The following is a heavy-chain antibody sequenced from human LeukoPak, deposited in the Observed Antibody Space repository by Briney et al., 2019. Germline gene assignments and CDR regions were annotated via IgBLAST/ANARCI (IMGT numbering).Heavy chain of an antibody. Sequence: ASVKVSCKVSGYTLTELSMHWVRQAPGQGLEWMGWINPNSGGTNYAQKLQGRVTMTTDTSTSTAYMELRSLRSDDTAVYYCAINPYYYDSSGYPNWGQGTLVTVSS. V-gene: IGHV1-2*02. CDR2: INPNSGGT. CDR3: AINPYYYDSSGYPN. CDR1: GYTLTELS. J-gene: IGHJ4*02. D-gene: IGHD3-22*01.